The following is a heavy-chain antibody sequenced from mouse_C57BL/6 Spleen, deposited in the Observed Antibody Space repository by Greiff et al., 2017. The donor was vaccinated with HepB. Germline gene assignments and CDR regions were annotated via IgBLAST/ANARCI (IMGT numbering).Heavy chain of an antibody. V-gene: IGHV5-9-1*02. CDR1: GFTFSSYA. J-gene: IGHJ2*01. CDR3: TSLEFDYFDY. Sequence: EVNVVDSGEGLVKPGGSLKLSCAASGFTFSSYAMSWVRQTPEKRLEWVAYISSGGDYIYYADTVKGRFTISRDNARNTLYLQMSSLKSEDTAMYYCTSLEFDYFDYWGQGTTLTVSS. CDR2: ISSGGDYI.